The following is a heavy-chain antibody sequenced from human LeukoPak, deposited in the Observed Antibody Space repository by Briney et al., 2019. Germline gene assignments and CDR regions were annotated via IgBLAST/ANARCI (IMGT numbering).Heavy chain of an antibody. Sequence: GSLRLSCAASGFTFSSYSMNWVRQAPGKGREWVSSISSSSSYIYYADSVQGRFTISRDNAKNSLYLQMDSLRVEDTAGYYCARALWELRSSAYFDYWGQGTLVTVSS. CDR3: ARALWELRSSAYFDY. CDR1: GFTFSSYS. J-gene: IGHJ4*02. D-gene: IGHD1-26*01. V-gene: IGHV3-21*06. CDR2: ISSSSSYI.